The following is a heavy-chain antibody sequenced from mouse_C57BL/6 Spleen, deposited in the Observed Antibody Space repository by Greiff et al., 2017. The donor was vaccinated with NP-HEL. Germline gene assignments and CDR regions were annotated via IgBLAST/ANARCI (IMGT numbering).Heavy chain of an antibody. D-gene: IGHD2-12*01. Sequence: VQLKESGPGLVKPSQSLSLTCSVTGYSITSGYYWNWIRQFPGNKLEWMGYISYDGSNNYNPSLKNRISITRDTSKNQFFLKLNSVTTEDTATYYCARSDYSFPGNWGHGTTLTVSS. V-gene: IGHV3-6*01. CDR1: GYSITSGYY. CDR3: ARSDYSFPGN. J-gene: IGHJ2*01. CDR2: ISYDGSN.